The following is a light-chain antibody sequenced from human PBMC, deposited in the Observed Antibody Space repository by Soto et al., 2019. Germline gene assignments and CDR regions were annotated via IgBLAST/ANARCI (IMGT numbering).Light chain of an antibody. CDR3: QSYDSSLSGYVV. CDR2: GNS. V-gene: IGLV1-40*01. Sequence: QSVLTQPPSVSGAPGQRVTISCTGSSSNIGAGYDVHWYQQLPRTAPKLLIYGNSNRPSGVPDRFSCSKSGTSASLAITGLQAEDEADYYCQSYDSSLSGYVVFGGGTKLTVL. J-gene: IGLJ2*01. CDR1: SSNIGAGYD.